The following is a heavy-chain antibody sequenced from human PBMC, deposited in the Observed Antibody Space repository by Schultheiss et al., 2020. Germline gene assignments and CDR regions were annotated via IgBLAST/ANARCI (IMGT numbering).Heavy chain of an antibody. D-gene: IGHD2-21*02. CDR2: IYTSGST. V-gene: IGHV4-61*02. CDR1: GGSISSGSYY. J-gene: IGHJ6*02. Sequence: SQTLSLTCTVSGGSISSGSYYWSWIRQPAGKGLEWIGRIYTSGSTNYNPSLKSRVTISVDTSKNQFSLKLSSVTAADTAVYYCARDCGGDCYPNYYYGMDVWGQGTTVTVSS. CDR3: ARDCGGDCYPNYYYGMDV.